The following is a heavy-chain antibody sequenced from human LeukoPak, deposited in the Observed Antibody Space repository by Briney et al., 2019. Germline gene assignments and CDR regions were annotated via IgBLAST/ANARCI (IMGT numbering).Heavy chain of an antibody. CDR3: AREHLYYYGPGSYGGMDV. D-gene: IGHD3-10*01. Sequence: GGSLRLSCAASGFTFSDYYMSWIRQAPGKGLEWVSYSSSSSSYTNYADSVKGRFTISRDNAKNSLYLQMNSLRAEDTAVYYCAREHLYYYGPGSYGGMDVWGKGTTVTVSS. V-gene: IGHV3-11*06. CDR1: GFTFSDYY. J-gene: IGHJ6*04. CDR2: SSSSSSYT.